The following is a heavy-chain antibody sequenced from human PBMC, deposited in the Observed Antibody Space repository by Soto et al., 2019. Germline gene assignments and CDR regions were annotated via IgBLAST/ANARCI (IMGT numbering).Heavy chain of an antibody. Sequence: GGSLRLSCAASGFTFSSYSMNWVRQAPWKGLEWVSSISSSSSYIYYADSVKGRFTISRDNAKNSLYLQMNSLRAEDTAVYYWARDLGPYYYDSSGYYYLGYWGQGTLVTVSS. CDR1: GFTFSSYS. V-gene: IGHV3-21*01. J-gene: IGHJ4*02. CDR2: ISSSSSYI. CDR3: ARDLGPYYYDSSGYYYLGY. D-gene: IGHD3-22*01.